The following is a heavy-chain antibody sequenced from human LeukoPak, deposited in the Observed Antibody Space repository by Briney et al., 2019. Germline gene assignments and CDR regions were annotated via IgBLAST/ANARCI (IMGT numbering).Heavy chain of an antibody. CDR2: IWYDGSHK. Sequence: SGRSLRLSCAASGFTFSTYGIHWIRQAPGKGMDWVAVIWYDGSHKFYSDSVQGRFTISRDNSKNTLYLQMNSLRAEDTAVYYCARGERSYSAHFDYWGQGTLVTVSS. CDR1: GFTFSTYG. D-gene: IGHD1-26*01. J-gene: IGHJ4*02. V-gene: IGHV3-33*01. CDR3: ARGERSYSAHFDY.